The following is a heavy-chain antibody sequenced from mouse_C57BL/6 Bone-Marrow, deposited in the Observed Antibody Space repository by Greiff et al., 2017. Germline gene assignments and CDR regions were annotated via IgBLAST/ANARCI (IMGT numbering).Heavy chain of an antibody. V-gene: IGHV5-6*02. J-gene: IGHJ4*01. CDR1: GFTFSSYG. CDR3: ARQALRSGDY. CDR2: ISSGGSYT. Sequence: DVKLVESGGDLVKPGGSLKLSCAASGFTFSSYGMSWVRQTPDKRLEWVASISSGGSYTYYPDSVKGRFTISRDNAKNTLYLQMSSLKSVDTAMYYCARQALRSGDYWGQGTSVTVSS.